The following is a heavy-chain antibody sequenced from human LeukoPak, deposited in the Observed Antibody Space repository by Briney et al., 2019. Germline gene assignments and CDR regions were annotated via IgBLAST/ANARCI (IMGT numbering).Heavy chain of an antibody. D-gene: IGHD3-3*01. Sequence: GSLRVSCKAPGYTFTGYFTPSVRQAPGQGLEWRGWINPNSGGTNYTQKSQGRVTMTRDKSISTTYMARSRLRSDDTAVYYCERCARFVEWLTNDWGQGTLVTVSP. CDR1: GYTFTGYF. V-gene: IGHV1-2*02. J-gene: IGHJ4*02. CDR2: INPNSGGT. CDR3: ERCARFVEWLTND.